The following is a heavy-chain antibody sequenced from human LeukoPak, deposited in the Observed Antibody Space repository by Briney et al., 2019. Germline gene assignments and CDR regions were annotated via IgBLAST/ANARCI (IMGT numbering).Heavy chain of an antibody. D-gene: IGHD6-19*01. CDR2: VFYEGGT. J-gene: IGHJ3*01. CDR1: GVSITGYY. Sequence: ASETLSLTCTVSGVSITGYYWSWIRQPPGKGLEWVGYVFYEGGTLYNPSLKSRVTISVDTSKTQFSLKLTSVTAADTAVYYCARHIAVSYDAFDLWGRGTMVTVSS. CDR3: ARHIAVSYDAFDL. V-gene: IGHV4-59*08.